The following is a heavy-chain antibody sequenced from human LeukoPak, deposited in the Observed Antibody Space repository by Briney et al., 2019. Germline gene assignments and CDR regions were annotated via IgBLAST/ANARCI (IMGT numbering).Heavy chain of an antibody. CDR1: GFTFRYYG. CDR3: AKDTGSGWFVGFVI. D-gene: IGHD6-19*01. J-gene: IGHJ3*02. CDR2: ISDVVTTT. V-gene: IGHV3-30*02. Sequence: GGALRLSCEASGFTFRYYGIHWVRQAAARGREGVAFISDVVTTTFYADSVNGRITNSRDNSKNTLYLQVNGLRADDTAVYFCAKDTGSGWFVGFVIWGEGTMVTVSS.